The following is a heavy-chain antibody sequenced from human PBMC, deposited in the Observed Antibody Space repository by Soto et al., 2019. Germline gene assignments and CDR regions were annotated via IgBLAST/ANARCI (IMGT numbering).Heavy chain of an antibody. J-gene: IGHJ6*03. CDR1: GFTFTSSA. CDR2: IVVGSGNT. D-gene: IGHD6-13*01. V-gene: IGHV1-58*02. Sequence: GASVKVSCKASGFTFTSSAMQWVRQARGQRLEWIGWIVVGSGNTNYAQKFQERVTITRDMSTSTAYMELSSLRSEDTAVYYCAAGWEMEFGSSWDYYYMDVWGKGTTVTVSS. CDR3: AAGWEMEFGSSWDYYYMDV.